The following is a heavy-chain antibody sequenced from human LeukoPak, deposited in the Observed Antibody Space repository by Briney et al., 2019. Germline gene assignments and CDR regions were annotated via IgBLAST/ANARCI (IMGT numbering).Heavy chain of an antibody. CDR2: ITYDGINK. J-gene: IGHJ4*02. CDR3: ATWAATILGTDC. D-gene: IGHD3-3*01. Sequence: GGSLRLSCAASGFTFSSCGMYWVRQAPGKGLEWVAFITYDGINKYYAESVKGRFTISRDNSKNTLSLQMNSLRGEDTAVYYCATWAATILGTDCWGQGTLVTVSS. CDR1: GFTFSSCG. V-gene: IGHV3-30*19.